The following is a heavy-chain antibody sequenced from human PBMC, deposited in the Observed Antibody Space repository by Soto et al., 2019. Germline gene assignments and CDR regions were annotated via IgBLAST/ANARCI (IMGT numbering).Heavy chain of an antibody. Sequence: ASVKVSCKASGYTFTSYDINWVRQATGQGLEWMGWMNPNSGNTGYAQKFQGRVTMTRNTSISTAYMELSSLRSEDTAVYYCSGDMVLGVTPKYNWFDPWGQGTLVTVSS. D-gene: IGHD3-10*01. J-gene: IGHJ5*02. CDR2: MNPNSGNT. CDR3: SGDMVLGVTPKYNWFDP. CDR1: GYTFTSYD. V-gene: IGHV1-8*01.